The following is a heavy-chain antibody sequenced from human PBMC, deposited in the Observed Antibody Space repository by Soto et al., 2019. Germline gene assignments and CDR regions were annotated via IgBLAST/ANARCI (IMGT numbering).Heavy chain of an antibody. V-gene: IGHV1-18*01. D-gene: IGHD2-15*01. J-gene: IGHJ5*02. CDR3: ARDEDCSGGSCYSVP. Sequence: GASVKVSCKASGYTFTSYGISWVRQAPGQGLEWMGWISAYNGNTNYAQKLQGRVTMTTDTSTSTAYMELRSLRSDDTAVYYCARDEDCSGGSCYSVPWGQGTLVTVSS. CDR2: ISAYNGNT. CDR1: GYTFTSYG.